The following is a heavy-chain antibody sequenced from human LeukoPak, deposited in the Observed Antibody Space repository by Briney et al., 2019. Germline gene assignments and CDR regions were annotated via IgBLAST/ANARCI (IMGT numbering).Heavy chain of an antibody. J-gene: IGHJ4*02. Sequence: GGSLRLSCAASGFTFSSYSMNWVRQAPGKGLEWVSSISSSSSYIYYADSVKGRFTISRDNAKNSLYLQMNSLRAEDTAVYYCARLVTAIPNYFDYWGQGTLVTVSS. V-gene: IGHV3-21*01. CDR3: ARLVTAIPNYFDY. CDR2: ISSSSSYI. D-gene: IGHD2-21*02. CDR1: GFTFSSYS.